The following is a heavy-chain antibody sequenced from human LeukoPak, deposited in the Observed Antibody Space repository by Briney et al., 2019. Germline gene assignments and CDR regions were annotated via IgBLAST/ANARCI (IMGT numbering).Heavy chain of an antibody. Sequence: GGSLRLSCAASGFPFSSFWMHWVRQSPGKGLVWVSRIKGDGNDITYADSVKGRFTISRDNSKNTLYLQMNSLRAEDTAVYYCANPRPPYYDFWSTFDYWGQGTLVTVSS. CDR2: IKGDGNDI. V-gene: IGHV3-74*01. D-gene: IGHD3-3*01. CDR1: GFPFSSFW. CDR3: ANPRPPYYDFWSTFDY. J-gene: IGHJ4*02.